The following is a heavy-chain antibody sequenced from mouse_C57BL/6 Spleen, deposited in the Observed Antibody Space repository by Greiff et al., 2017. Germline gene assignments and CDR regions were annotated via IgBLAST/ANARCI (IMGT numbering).Heavy chain of an antibody. CDR1: GYTFTSYW. Sequence: VQLQQPGAELVKPGASVKLSCKASGYTFTSYWMPWVQQRPGQGLEWIGMIHPNSGSTNYNEKFKSKATLSVDKSSSTAYMQLSSLTSEDSAVYYCAGCYYGSSYFDYWGQGTTLTVSS. CDR3: AGCYYGSSYFDY. J-gene: IGHJ2*01. CDR2: IHPNSGST. V-gene: IGHV1-64*01. D-gene: IGHD1-1*01.